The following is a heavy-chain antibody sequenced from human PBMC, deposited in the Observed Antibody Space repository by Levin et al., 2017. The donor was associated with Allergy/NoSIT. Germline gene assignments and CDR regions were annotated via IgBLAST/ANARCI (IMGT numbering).Heavy chain of an antibody. CDR1: GFSLNTSRMC. J-gene: IGHJ3*01. CDR2: IDWDDDT. V-gene: IGHV2-70*13. Sequence: QTLSLTCTVSGFSLNTSRMCVGWIRQPPGKALDWLALIDWDDDTYYDTSLKNRLYISKDNSKNQVVLRMTNMDPVDTATYYCARMIRGVITPFDLWGQGTVVTVSS. CDR3: ARMIRGVITPFDL. D-gene: IGHD3-10*01.